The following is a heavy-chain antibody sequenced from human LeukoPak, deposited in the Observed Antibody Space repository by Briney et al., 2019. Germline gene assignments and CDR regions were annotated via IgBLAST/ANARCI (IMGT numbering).Heavy chain of an antibody. Sequence: SCAASGFTFDDYAMHWVRQAPGKGLEWVSGISWNSGSIGYADSVKGRFTISRDNAKNSLYLQMNSLRAEDTALYYCAKSSSWYRFDYWGQGTLVTVSS. CDR1: GFTFDDYA. J-gene: IGHJ4*02. CDR2: ISWNSGSI. V-gene: IGHV3-9*01. D-gene: IGHD6-13*01. CDR3: AKSSSWYRFDY.